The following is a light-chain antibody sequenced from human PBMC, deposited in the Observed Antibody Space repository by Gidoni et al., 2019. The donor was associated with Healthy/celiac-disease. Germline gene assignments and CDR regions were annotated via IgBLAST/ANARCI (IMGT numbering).Light chain of an antibody. J-gene: IGLJ3*02. CDR1: SSAVGGYNY. CDR2: EVS. Sequence: QSALTQPASVSGSPGQSITISCTGTSSAVGGYNYVSWYQQHPGKAPKLMSYEVSNRPSGVSNRFSGSKAGNTASLTISGLQAEDEADYYCSSYTSSSTLGVFGGGTKLTVL. V-gene: IGLV2-14*01. CDR3: SSYTSSSTLGV.